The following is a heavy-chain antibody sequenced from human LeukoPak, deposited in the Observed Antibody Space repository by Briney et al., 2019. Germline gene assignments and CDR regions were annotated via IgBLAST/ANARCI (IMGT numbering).Heavy chain of an antibody. CDR3: ARGIVVQPSANWFDP. CDR1: GYTFTTYA. CDR2: INADDGNT. Sequence: ASVKVSCKPSGYTFTTYAIHWVRQAPGQRLEWMGLINADDGNTRYSQRFQGRVTITRDTSANTAYMELSSLRFEDTAVYYRARGIVVQPSANWFDPWGQGTPVTVSS. D-gene: IGHD2-2*01. V-gene: IGHV1-3*01. J-gene: IGHJ5*02.